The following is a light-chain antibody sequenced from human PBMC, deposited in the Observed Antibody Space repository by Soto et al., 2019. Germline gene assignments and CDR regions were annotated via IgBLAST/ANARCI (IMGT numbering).Light chain of an antibody. Sequence: DIVMTQSPDSLAVSLGERATINCKSSQSVLYSSNNKNYLAWYQQKPGQPPKLLIYWASTRESGVPDRFSGSGSGTDFTLTISSLLAEDVAVYYCQQYYSTPLTFGGGNKVEIK. CDR1: QSVLYSSNNKNY. J-gene: IGKJ4*01. CDR2: WAS. V-gene: IGKV4-1*01. CDR3: QQYYSTPLT.